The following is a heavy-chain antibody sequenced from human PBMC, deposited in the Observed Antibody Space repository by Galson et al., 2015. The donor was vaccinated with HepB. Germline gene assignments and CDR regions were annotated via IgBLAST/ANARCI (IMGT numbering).Heavy chain of an antibody. D-gene: IGHD5-12*01. V-gene: IGHV1-18*01. CDR2: ISAYNGNT. CDR1: GYTFTSYG. CDR3: ARARFSGYDWVNWFDP. Sequence: SVKVSCKASGYTFTSYGISWVRQAPGQGLEWMGWISAYNGNTNYAQKLQGRVTMTTDTSTSTAYMELRSLRSDDTAVYYCARARFSGYDWVNWFDPWGQGTLVTVSS. J-gene: IGHJ5*02.